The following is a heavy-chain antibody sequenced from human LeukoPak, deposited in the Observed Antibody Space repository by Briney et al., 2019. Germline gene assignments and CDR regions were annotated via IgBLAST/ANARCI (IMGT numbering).Heavy chain of an antibody. D-gene: IGHD3-10*01. CDR1: GFTFSNYG. CDR3: AKDAWRFGDSILYYSDY. Sequence: PGGSLRLSCAASGFTFSNYGMSWVRQAPGKGLEWVSVISISGGSTYYADSVKGRFTISRDNSKNTLYLKMNSLRAEDTAVYYCAKDAWRFGDSILYYSDYWGKGTLVTVSS. CDR2: ISISGGST. J-gene: IGHJ4*02. V-gene: IGHV3-23*01.